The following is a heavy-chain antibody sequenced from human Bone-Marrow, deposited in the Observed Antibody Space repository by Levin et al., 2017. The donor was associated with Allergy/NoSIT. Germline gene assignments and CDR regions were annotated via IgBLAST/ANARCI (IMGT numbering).Heavy chain of an antibody. CDR2: INPDTGGT. D-gene: IGHD6-25*01. CDR1: GYTFTDYY. V-gene: IGHV1-2*02. Sequence: GESLKISCKAYGYTFTDYYIHWLRQAPGQGLEWLAWINPDTGGTRFAQKFQRRVTMTRDTSINTAYMELTSLSSDDTAVYYCVRDLGGVGSGMDVWGQGTTVIVTS. J-gene: IGHJ6*02. CDR3: VRDLGGVGSGMDV.